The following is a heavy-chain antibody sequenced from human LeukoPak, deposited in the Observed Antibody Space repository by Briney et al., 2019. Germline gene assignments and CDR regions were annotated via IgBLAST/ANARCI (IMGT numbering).Heavy chain of an antibody. J-gene: IGHJ4*02. V-gene: IGHV3-74*01. CDR3: ARGAPTASFY. D-gene: IGHD5-18*01. Sequence: PGGSLRLSCPPSGFTFSSYWMHGVRQAPGKGLVWVSRINSDGSSTSYADSVKGRFTISRDNAKNTLYLQMNSLRAEDTAVYYCARGAPTASFYWGQGTLVTVSS. CDR1: GFTFSSYW. CDR2: INSDGSST.